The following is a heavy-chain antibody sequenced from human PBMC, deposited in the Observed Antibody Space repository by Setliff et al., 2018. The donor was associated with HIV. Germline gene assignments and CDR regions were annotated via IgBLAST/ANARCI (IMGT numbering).Heavy chain of an antibody. V-gene: IGHV1-69*13. CDR1: GGTFNNYA. Sequence: SVKVSCKASGGTFNNYALSWVRQAPGQGLEWMGGIIPIFGTANYAQKFQGRVTITADESTSTAYMELSSLRSEDTAVYYCARGRRGDGYNYPLYYFDYWGQGTLVTVSS. J-gene: IGHJ4*02. CDR2: IIPIFGTA. D-gene: IGHD5-12*01. CDR3: ARGRRGDGYNYPLYYFDY.